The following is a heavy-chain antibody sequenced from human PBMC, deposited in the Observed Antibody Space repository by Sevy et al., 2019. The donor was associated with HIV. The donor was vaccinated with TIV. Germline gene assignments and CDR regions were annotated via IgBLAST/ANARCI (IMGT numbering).Heavy chain of an antibody. CDR2: IWYDGSNK. D-gene: IGHD3-10*01. V-gene: IGHV3-33*01. J-gene: IGHJ6*02. CDR3: ARDLITMVRGGEFHGASNYYYYGMDV. Sequence: GGSLRLSCAASGFTFSSYGMHWVRQAPGKGLEWVAVIWYDGSNKYYADSVKGRFIISRDNSKNTLYLQMNSLRAEDTAVYYCARDLITMVRGGEFHGASNYYYYGMDVWGQGTTVTVSS. CDR1: GFTFSSYG.